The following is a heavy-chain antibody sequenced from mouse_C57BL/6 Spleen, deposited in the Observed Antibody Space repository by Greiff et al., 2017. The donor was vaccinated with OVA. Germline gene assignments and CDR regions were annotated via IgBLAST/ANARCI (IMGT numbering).Heavy chain of an antibody. CDR2: ISSGGSYT. CDR3: ARDYYGSTLYYFDY. V-gene: IGHV5-6*01. D-gene: IGHD1-1*01. Sequence: EVQVVESGGDLVKPGGSLKLSCAASGFTFSSYGMSWVRQTPDKRLEWVATISSGGSYTYYPDSVKGRFTISRDNAKNTLYLQMSSLKSEDTAMYYCARDYYGSTLYYFDYWGQGTTLTVSS. J-gene: IGHJ2*01. CDR1: GFTFSSYG.